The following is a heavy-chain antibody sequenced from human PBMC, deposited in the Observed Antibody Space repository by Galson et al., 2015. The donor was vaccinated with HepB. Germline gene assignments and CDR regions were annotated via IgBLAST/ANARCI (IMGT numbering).Heavy chain of an antibody. D-gene: IGHD3-10*01. J-gene: IGHJ4*02. CDR2: MNPNSGNT. CDR1: GYTFTSYD. CDR3: ARACWDGLYYFDS. Sequence: SVKVSCKASGYTFTSYDINWVRQATGQGLEWMGWMNPNSGNTGYAQRFQGRVTMTRNTSISTAYMELSSLRSEDTAVYYCARACWDGLYYFDSWGQGTLVTVSS. V-gene: IGHV1-8*01.